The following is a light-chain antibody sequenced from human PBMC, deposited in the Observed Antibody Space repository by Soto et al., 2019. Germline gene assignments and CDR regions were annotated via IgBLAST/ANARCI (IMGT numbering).Light chain of an antibody. CDR1: ESVSGTY. Sequence: EIVLTQSPGTLSLSPGERATLSCRASESVSGTYLAWYQQKPGQAPRLLISGAAYRATGIPDRFSGSGSGTDFTLTISRLEPEDFAVYYCQQYESPPRYTVGQGTKVDIK. V-gene: IGKV3-20*01. J-gene: IGKJ2*01. CDR2: GAA. CDR3: QQYESPPRYT.